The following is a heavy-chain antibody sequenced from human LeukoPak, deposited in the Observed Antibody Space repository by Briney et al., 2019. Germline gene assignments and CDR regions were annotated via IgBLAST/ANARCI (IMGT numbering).Heavy chain of an antibody. V-gene: IGHV4-59*01. D-gene: IGHD4-23*01. Sequence: PSETLSLTCSVSGGSISGNYWSWIRQSPGRGLEWIGYVYYSGSTNHNPSLKSRVTISVDTSRNQFFLKVNSVTAADTAVYFCARGGGTGYPFDYWGQGTPVTVSS. J-gene: IGHJ4*02. CDR2: VYYSGST. CDR1: GGSISGNY. CDR3: ARGGGTGYPFDY.